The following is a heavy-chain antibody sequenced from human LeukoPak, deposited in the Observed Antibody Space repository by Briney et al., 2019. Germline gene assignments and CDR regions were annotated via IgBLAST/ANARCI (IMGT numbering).Heavy chain of an antibody. V-gene: IGHV3-23*01. D-gene: IGHD2-2*01. CDR1: GFTFSSYA. CDR3: AKDREDAEYYFDY. Sequence: PGGSLRLSCAASGFTFSSYAVSWVRQAPGKGLEWVSAISGSGGSTYYADSVKGRFTISRDNSKNTLYLQMNSLRAEDTAVYYCAKDREDAEYYFDYWGQGTLVTVSS. J-gene: IGHJ4*02. CDR2: ISGSGGST.